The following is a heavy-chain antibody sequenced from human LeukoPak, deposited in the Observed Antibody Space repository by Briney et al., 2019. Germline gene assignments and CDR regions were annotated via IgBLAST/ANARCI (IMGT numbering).Heavy chain of an antibody. J-gene: IGHJ6*02. CDR1: GFTFSSYA. CDR3: ARDLRGGASTSCLICCGMDV. CDR2: ISYDGSNK. D-gene: IGHD2-2*01. Sequence: GRSLRLSCAASGFTFSSYAMHWVRQAPGKGLEWVAVISYDGSNKYYADSVKGRFTISRDNSKNTLYLQMNSLRAEDTAVYYCARDLRGGASTSCLICCGMDVWGQGTTVTVSS. V-gene: IGHV3-30*04.